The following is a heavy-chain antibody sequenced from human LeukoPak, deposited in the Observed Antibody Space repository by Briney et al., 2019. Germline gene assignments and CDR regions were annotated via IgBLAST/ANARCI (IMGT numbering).Heavy chain of an antibody. J-gene: IGHJ4*02. CDR2: ISTSGGST. V-gene: IGHV3-23*01. D-gene: IGHD1-7*01. CDR1: GFTFSSYA. CDR3: AKGSRNYVH. Sequence: PGGSLRLSCAASGFTFSSYAMSWVRQGPGKGLEWVSGISTSGGSTSYADAVKGRFTTSRDNSKNTLYLQMNSLRAEDTAVYYCAKGSRNYVHWGQGTLVTVSS.